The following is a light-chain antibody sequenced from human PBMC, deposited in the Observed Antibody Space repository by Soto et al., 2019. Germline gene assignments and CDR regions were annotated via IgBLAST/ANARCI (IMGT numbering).Light chain of an antibody. CDR1: ISNIGAGYD. J-gene: IGLJ1*01. CDR2: GNS. Sequence: QSALTQTPSVSGAPGQRFTISCTGSISNIGAGYDVHWYQQLPGTAPKLLIYGNSNRPSGVPDRFSGSKSGTSASLAITGLQAEDEADYYCQSYDSSLSGSQVFGTGTKVTVL. V-gene: IGLV1-40*01. CDR3: QSYDSSLSGSQV.